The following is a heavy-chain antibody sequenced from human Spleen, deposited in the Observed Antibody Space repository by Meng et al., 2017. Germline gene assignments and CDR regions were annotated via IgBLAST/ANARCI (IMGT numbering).Heavy chain of an antibody. CDR1: GFTFSNYW. V-gene: IGHV3-7*01. CDR2: MNRDGSEI. J-gene: IGHJ4*02. Sequence: QVVGSGGGLVQPGGSLRLSCAASGFTFSNYWMTWVRQAPGKGLEWVANMNRDGSEIHSVDSVKGRFTISRDNAKNSLYLQMNSLRAEDTAVYYCARDNFRKFDYWGQGTLVTVSS. CDR3: ARDNFRKFDY. D-gene: IGHD3-3*01.